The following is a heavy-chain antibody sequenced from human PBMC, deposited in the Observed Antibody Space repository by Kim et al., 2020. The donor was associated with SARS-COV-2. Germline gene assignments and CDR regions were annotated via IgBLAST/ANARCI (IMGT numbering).Heavy chain of an antibody. J-gene: IGHJ4*02. CDR2: ISGSTGGT. V-gene: IGHV3-23*01. D-gene: IGHD2-15*01. Sequence: GGSLRLSCAASGFSLRNYDMSWVRQAPGKGLEWVSAISGSTGGTTYADSVKGRFTISEDHSKDTLYLQMNSLRAEDTAVYYCAKVYIAWYFDYWGQGTLV. CDR3: AKVYIAWYFDY. CDR1: GFSLRNYD.